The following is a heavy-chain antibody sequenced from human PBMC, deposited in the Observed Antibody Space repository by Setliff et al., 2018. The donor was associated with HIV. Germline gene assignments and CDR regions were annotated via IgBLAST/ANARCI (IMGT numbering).Heavy chain of an antibody. V-gene: IGHV4-31*03. D-gene: IGHD6-6*01. CDR1: GGSISTGDYY. J-gene: IGHJ4*02. CDR2: IFYKGST. CDR3: ARLAASIAARRRFDY. Sequence: SETLSLTCTVSGGSISTGDYYWAWIRHYPGKGLEWIGYIFYKGSTFYNPSLKSRVSISVLRSTDQFFLRLSSVTAADTAVYYCARLAASIAARRRFDYWGQGTLVTVSS.